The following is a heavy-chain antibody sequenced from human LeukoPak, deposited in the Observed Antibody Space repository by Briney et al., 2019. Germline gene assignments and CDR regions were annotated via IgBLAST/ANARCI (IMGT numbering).Heavy chain of an antibody. CDR1: GFTFSSYW. Sequence: GGSLRLSCAASGFTFSSYWMHWVRHAPGKGVVWVSRIYIDGSSTTYADSVKGRFTISRDNAKNTLYLQMNSLRAEDTAVYYCARAGYCSSTSCYSRDDAFDIWGQGTMVTVSS. CDR3: ARAGYCSSTSCYSRDDAFDI. V-gene: IGHV3-74*01. D-gene: IGHD2-2*02. CDR2: IYIDGSST. J-gene: IGHJ3*02.